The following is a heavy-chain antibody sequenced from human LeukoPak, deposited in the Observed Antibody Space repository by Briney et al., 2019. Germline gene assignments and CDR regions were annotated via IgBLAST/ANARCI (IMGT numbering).Heavy chain of an antibody. Sequence: GGSLRLSCAASGFTFSSYSMNWVRQAPGKGLEWVSSISSSSSCIYYADSVKGRFTISRDNAENSLYLQMNSLRAEDTAVYYCARGEVLLWFGESESGYYYGMDVWGKGTTVTVSS. J-gene: IGHJ6*04. CDR2: ISSSSSCI. V-gene: IGHV3-21*01. D-gene: IGHD3-10*01. CDR3: ARGEVLLWFGESESGYYYGMDV. CDR1: GFTFSSYS.